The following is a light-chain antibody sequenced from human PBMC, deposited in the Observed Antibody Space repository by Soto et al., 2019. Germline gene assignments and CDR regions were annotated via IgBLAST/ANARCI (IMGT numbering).Light chain of an antibody. CDR2: DVG. J-gene: IGLJ2*01. V-gene: IGLV2-14*03. Sequence: QSALTQPASVSGSPGQSITISCTGTSSDVGAYNYVSWYQQHPGKVPKLMIYDVGNRPSGVSNRFSGSKSGSTASLTISWLQAEDEADYFCSSYTTGSTLIFGGGTKLTVL. CDR1: SSDVGAYNY. CDR3: SSYTTGSTLI.